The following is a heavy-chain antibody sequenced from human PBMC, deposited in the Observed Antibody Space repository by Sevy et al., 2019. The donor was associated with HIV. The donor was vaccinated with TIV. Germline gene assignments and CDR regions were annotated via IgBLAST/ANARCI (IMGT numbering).Heavy chain of an antibody. V-gene: IGHV3-21*01. CDR1: GFTFSSYI. D-gene: IGHD5-18*01. J-gene: IGHJ4*02. CDR2: ISSGGDYI. Sequence: AGGSLRLSCAASGFTFSSYIMNWVRQAPGMGLEWVSSISSGGDYIYYTNSVKGRFTISRDNAKNSLYLHMNSLRAEDTAVYYCARDEYSYASGFDYWGQGTLVTVSS. CDR3: ARDEYSYASGFDY.